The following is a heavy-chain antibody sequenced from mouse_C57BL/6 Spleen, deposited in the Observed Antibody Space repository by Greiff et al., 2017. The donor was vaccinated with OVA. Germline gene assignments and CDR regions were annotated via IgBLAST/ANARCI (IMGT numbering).Heavy chain of an antibody. J-gene: IGHJ3*01. V-gene: IGHV1-69*01. CDR1: GYTFTSYW. CDR3: ARLGLDSSGAY. CDR2: IDPSDSYT. Sequence: QVQLKQPGAELVMPGASVKLSCKASGYTFTSYWMHWVKQRPGQGLEWIGEIDPSDSYTNYNQKFKGKSTLTVDKSSSTAYMQLSSLTSEDSAVYYCARLGLDSSGAYWGQGTLVTVSA. D-gene: IGHD3-2*02.